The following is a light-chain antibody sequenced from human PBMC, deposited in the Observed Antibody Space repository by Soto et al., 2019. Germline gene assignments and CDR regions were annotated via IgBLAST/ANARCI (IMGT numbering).Light chain of an antibody. J-gene: IGLJ1*01. CDR3: SSYTSSSTYV. Sequence: QPASLSGSPGQSITISCTGTSSDIGAYDYVSWFQQHPGKAPKLMISEVNNRPSGVSNRFSGSKSDNTASLTISGLQAEDEADYYCSSYTSSSTYVFGTGTKLTVL. V-gene: IGLV2-14*01. CDR1: SSDIGAYDY. CDR2: EVN.